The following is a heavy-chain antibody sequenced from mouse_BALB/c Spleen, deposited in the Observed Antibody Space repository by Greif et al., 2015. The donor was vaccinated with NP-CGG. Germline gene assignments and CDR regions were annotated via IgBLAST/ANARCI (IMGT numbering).Heavy chain of an antibody. Sequence: EVQLQQSGPELVKPGASVKISCKASGYSFTGYLMNWVKQSHGKSLEWIGRINPYNGDTFYNQKFKGKATLTVDKSSSTAHMELLSLTSEDSAVYYCASCGYDANFDVWGAGTTVTVSS. CDR2: INPYNGDT. D-gene: IGHD2-2*01. V-gene: IGHV1-37*01. CDR3: ASCGYDANFDV. J-gene: IGHJ1*01. CDR1: GYSFTGYL.